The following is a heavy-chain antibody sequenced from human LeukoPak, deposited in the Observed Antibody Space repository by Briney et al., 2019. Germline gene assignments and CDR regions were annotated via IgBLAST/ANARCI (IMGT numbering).Heavy chain of an antibody. CDR1: GSTFSSYA. CDR3: ARGGAARPDY. CDR2: ISYDGSNK. J-gene: IGHJ4*02. D-gene: IGHD6-6*01. Sequence: GGSLRLSCAASGSTFSSYAMHWVRQAPGKGLEWVAVISYDGSNKYYADSVKGRFTISRDNAKNSMYLQMNSLRAEDTAVYYCARGGAARPDYWGQGTLVTVSS. V-gene: IGHV3-30-3*01.